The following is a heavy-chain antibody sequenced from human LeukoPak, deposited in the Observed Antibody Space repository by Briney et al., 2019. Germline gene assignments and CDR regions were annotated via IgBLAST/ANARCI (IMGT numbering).Heavy chain of an antibody. CDR1: GFTFSSYA. D-gene: IGHD3-10*01. J-gene: IGHJ4*02. Sequence: GGSLRLSCAASGFTFSSYAMSWVRQAPGKGLEWVSAISGSGGSTYYADSVEGRFTISRDNAKNSLYLQMNSLRAEDTAIYYCARGASYGSGSHYYFDYWGQGTLVTVSS. CDR3: ARGASYGSGSHYYFDY. V-gene: IGHV3-23*01. CDR2: ISGSGGST.